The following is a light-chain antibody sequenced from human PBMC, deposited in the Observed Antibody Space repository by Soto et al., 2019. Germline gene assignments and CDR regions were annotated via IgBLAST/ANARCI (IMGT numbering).Light chain of an antibody. J-gene: IGKJ1*01. V-gene: IGKV3-15*01. CDR2: GAS. CDR1: QSVSSN. Sequence: EIVMTQSPATLSVSPGERATLSCRASQSVSSNLAWYQQKPGQAPRLLIYGASTRATGIPARFSGSGSGTQFPLTISRLQSEDFAVYYCQQYNNWPPWTFGQGPQVAV. CDR3: QQYNNWPPWT.